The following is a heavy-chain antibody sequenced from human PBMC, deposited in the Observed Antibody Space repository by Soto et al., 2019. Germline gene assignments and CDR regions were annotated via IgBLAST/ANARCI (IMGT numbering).Heavy chain of an antibody. J-gene: IGHJ4*02. Sequence: PSETLSLTCTVSGASISSSNWWSWVRQPPGKGLEWIGEVYHSGSTNYNPSLKSRVTMSVDTSKNQFSLKLTSVTAADTAIYYCARGNSFGSGIGYSDHWGQGAQVTVSS. CDR1: GASISSSNW. CDR2: VYHSGST. CDR3: ARGNSFGSGIGYSDH. V-gene: IGHV4-4*02. D-gene: IGHD3-10*01.